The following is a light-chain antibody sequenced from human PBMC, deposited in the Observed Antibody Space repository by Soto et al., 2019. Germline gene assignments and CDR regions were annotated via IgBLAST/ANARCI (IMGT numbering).Light chain of an antibody. CDR1: SGDVGGYNY. J-gene: IGLJ2*01. V-gene: IGLV2-8*01. Sequence: QSALTQPPSASGSPGQSVTIPCTGTSGDVGGYNYVSWYQQHPGKAPRLMIYEVNKRPSGVPDRFSGSKSGNTASLTVSGLQAEDEADYYCSSYAGSNNLLFGGGTKLTVL. CDR2: EVN. CDR3: SSYAGSNNLL.